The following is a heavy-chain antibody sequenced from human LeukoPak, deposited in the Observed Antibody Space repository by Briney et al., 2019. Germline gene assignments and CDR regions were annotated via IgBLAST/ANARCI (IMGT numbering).Heavy chain of an antibody. CDR1: GGSISSGDYY. J-gene: IGHJ5*02. CDR3: AREGQWGYGLHPYSWFDP. D-gene: IGHD5-24*01. V-gene: IGHV4-30-4*01. CDR2: IYYSGST. Sequence: PSETLSLTCTVSGGSISSGDYYWSWIRQPPGKGLEWIGYIYYSGSTYYNPSLKSRVTISVDTSKKQFSLKPSSVTAADTAVYYCAREGQWGYGLHPYSWFDPWGQGTLVTVSS.